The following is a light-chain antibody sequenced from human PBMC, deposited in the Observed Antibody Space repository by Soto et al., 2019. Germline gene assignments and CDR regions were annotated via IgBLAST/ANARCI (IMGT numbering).Light chain of an antibody. Sequence: DIQMTQSPSSLFASVVDIFTITCRASQGIRNNLGWYQQKPGEAPKRLIYGTSNLQYGAPSRFSGSGSGTEFTLTITSLQPEDFATYYCLQHDTYPRTFGQGTKVDIK. CDR2: GTS. J-gene: IGKJ1*01. CDR1: QGIRNN. V-gene: IGKV1-17*01. CDR3: LQHDTYPRT.